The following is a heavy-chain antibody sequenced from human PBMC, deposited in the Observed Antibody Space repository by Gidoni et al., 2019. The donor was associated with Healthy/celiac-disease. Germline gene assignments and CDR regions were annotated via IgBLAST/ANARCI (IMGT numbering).Heavy chain of an antibody. CDR1: GFPFSSYD. CDR3: ARAERGYYYDSSGAFDI. D-gene: IGHD3-22*01. CDR2: IGTAGDT. V-gene: IGHV3-13*01. J-gene: IGHJ3*02. Sequence: EVQLVESGGGLVQPGGSLRLSCAASGFPFSSYDMHWVRQATGKGLEWVSAIGTAGDTYYPGSVKGRFTISRENAKNSLYLQMNSLRAEDTAVYYCARAERGYYYDSSGAFDIWGQGTMVTVSS.